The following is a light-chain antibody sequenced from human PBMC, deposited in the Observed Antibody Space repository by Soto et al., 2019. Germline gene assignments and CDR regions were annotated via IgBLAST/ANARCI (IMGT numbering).Light chain of an antibody. CDR1: TGAVTSGYY. J-gene: IGLJ2*01. V-gene: IGLV7-43*01. CDR2: NTS. CDR3: LLYYGAAGV. Sequence: QTVVTQEPSLTVSPGGKVTLTCASSTGAVTSGYYPNWFQQKPGQAPRALIYNTSNKHSWTPARFSGSLLGGKAALTLSGVQPEDEAEYFCLLYYGAAGVFGGGTKLTVL.